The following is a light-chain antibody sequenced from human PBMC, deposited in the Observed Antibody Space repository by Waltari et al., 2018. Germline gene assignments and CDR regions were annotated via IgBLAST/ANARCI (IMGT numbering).Light chain of an antibody. CDR3: QSYDSSNLWV. J-gene: IGLJ3*02. V-gene: IGLV6-57*01. CDR2: ADN. Sequence: NFMLTQPHSVSESPGKTVTISCTRSSGSIASNYVQWYQQRPGSSPTTVLYADNQRPPGVPDRFSGSIDSSSTSASLTISGLKTEDEADYYCQSYDSSNLWVFGGGTKLTVL. CDR1: SGSIASNY.